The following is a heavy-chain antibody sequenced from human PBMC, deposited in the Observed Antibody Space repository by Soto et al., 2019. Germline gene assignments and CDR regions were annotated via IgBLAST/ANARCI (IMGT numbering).Heavy chain of an antibody. V-gene: IGHV6-1*01. CDR2: TYYRSKWYN. D-gene: IGHD4-4*01. CDR1: GDSVSSNSAA. J-gene: IGHJ6*02. Sequence: SQTLSLTCAISGDSVSSNSAAWNWIRQSPSRGLEWLGRTYYRSKWYNDYAVSVKSRITINPDTSKNQFSLQLNSVTPEDTAVYYCAREATVTPKNYYYYYGMDVWGQGTTVTVSS. CDR3: AREATVTPKNYYYYYGMDV.